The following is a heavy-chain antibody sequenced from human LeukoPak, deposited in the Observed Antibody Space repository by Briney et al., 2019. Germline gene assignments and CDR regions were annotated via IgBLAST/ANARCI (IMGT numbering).Heavy chain of an antibody. V-gene: IGHV1-2*02. D-gene: IGHD6-19*01. Sequence: ASVKVSCKASGYSFTGYYMHWVRQAPGQGLEWMGWINPDSGGTNYAQNFHGRVTMTRDTSTSTAYMELSRLRSDDTALYYCARVGTVAEPYSWFDPWGQGTLVTVSS. J-gene: IGHJ5*02. CDR2: INPDSGGT. CDR3: ARVGTVAEPYSWFDP. CDR1: GYSFTGYY.